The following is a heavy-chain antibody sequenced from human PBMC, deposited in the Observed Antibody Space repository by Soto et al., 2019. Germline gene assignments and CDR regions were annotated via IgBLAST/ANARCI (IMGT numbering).Heavy chain of an antibody. CDR1: GLTLSSYV. CDR2: ISGSGSDT. V-gene: IGHV3-23*01. CDR3: AKRRGAGYFDL. Sequence: PGGSLRRCCAASGLTLSSYVMSWVCQTPGKGLEWVSAISGSGSDTYYAVSVKGRFTISRDNSKNTLYLQMNSLRAEDTAVYYCAKRRGAGYFDLSGRGTLVTVSS. J-gene: IGHJ2*01. D-gene: IGHD1-26*01.